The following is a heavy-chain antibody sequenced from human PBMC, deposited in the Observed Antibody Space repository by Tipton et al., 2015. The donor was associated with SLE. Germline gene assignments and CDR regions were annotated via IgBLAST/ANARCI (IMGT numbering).Heavy chain of an antibody. D-gene: IGHD2-21*02. CDR1: GGSISSYY. CDR3: ARDKGDSRDH. CDR2: IYTSGST. Sequence: TLSLTCTVSGGSISSYYWSWIRQPPGKGLEWIGYIYTSGSTNYNPSLKSRVTISVDTSKNQFSLKLSSVTAADTAVYYCARDKGDSRDHWGQGTLVTVSS. V-gene: IGHV4-4*09. J-gene: IGHJ4*02.